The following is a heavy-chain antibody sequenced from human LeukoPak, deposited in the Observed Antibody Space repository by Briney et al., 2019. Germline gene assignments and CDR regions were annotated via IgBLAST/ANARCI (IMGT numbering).Heavy chain of an antibody. J-gene: IGHJ4*02. Sequence: GGSLRLSCTVSGFTVSSNSMSWVRQAPGKGLEWVALIGHDGADKYYADSVKGRFLISRDNSKNMLFLQMNSLIIEDTAVYYCARNSDYYDYSPQSVWGQGTLVTVS. D-gene: IGHD3-22*01. CDR2: IGHDGADK. CDR3: ARNSDYYDYSPQSV. CDR1: GFTVSSNS. V-gene: IGHV3-30*04.